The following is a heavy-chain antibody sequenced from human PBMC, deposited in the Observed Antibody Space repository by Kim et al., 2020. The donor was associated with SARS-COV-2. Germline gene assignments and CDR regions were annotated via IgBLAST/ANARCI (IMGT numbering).Heavy chain of an antibody. J-gene: IGHJ4*02. D-gene: IGHD5-12*01. Sequence: SANKFQGRVTMTRDTATSTVYMELSSLRSEDTAVYYCTRGYSGYGYYFEYWGQGTLVTVSS. CDR3: TRGYSGYGYYFEY. V-gene: IGHV1-46*01.